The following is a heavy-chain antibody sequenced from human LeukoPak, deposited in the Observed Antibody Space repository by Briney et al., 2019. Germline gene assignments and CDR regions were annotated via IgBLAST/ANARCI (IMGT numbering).Heavy chain of an antibody. V-gene: IGHV3-9*01. Sequence: GGSLRLSCAASGFTFDDYAMHWVRQAPGKGLEWVSGISWNSGSIGYADSVKGRFTISRDNAKNSLYLQMNSLRAEDTAVYYCASWYNWNHGYDYWGQGTLVTVSS. J-gene: IGHJ4*02. CDR2: ISWNSGSI. CDR3: ASWYNWNHGYDY. D-gene: IGHD1-14*01. CDR1: GFTFDDYA.